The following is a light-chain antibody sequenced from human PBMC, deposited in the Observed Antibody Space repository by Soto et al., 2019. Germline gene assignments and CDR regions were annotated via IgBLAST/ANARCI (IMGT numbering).Light chain of an antibody. CDR1: QTVTSIY. V-gene: IGKV3-20*01. J-gene: IGKJ2*01. CDR2: STS. CDR3: QQFASSPFT. Sequence: EVVLTQSPGTLSLSPGERATLSCRASQTVTSIYFAWFQKRPGQAPRLLLYSTSTRARGIPDRFSGSGSGTDFTLTISRLEPDDFAVYYCQQFASSPFTFGQGTKLEIK.